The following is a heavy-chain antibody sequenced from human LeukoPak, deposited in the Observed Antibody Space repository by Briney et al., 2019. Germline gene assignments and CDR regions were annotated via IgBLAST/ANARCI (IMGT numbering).Heavy chain of an antibody. CDR3: AKARDYDFWSGYYHYFDY. CDR2: ISGSGGST. J-gene: IGHJ4*02. V-gene: IGHV3-23*01. CDR1: GFTFSSYA. Sequence: GGSLRLSCAASGFTFSSYAMSWVRQAPGKGLEWVSAISGSGGSTYYADPVKGRFTISRDNSKNTLYLQMNSLRAEDTAVYYCAKARDYDFWSGYYHYFDYWGQGTLVTVSS. D-gene: IGHD3-3*01.